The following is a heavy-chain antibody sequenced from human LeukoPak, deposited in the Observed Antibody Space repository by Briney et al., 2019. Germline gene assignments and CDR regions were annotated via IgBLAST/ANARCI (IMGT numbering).Heavy chain of an antibody. CDR3: ARDRRVGATYNWFDP. CDR1: GGTFSSYA. J-gene: IGHJ5*02. CDR2: IIPILGTA. Sequence: SVKVSCKASGGTFSSYAISWVRQAPGQGLEWMGGIIPILGTANYAQKFQGRVTITADESTSTAYMELSSLRSEDTAVYYCARDRRVGATYNWFDPWGQGTLVTVSS. V-gene: IGHV1-69*01. D-gene: IGHD1-26*01.